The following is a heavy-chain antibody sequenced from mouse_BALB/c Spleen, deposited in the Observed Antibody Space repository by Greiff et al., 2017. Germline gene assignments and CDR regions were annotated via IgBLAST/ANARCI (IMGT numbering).Heavy chain of an antibody. CDR3: ARPIYYDHGRGFAY. J-gene: IGHJ3*01. D-gene: IGHD2-4*01. V-gene: IGHV1-69*01. CDR1: GYTFTDYW. CDR2: IDTSDSYT. Sequence: QVQLQQPGAELVMPGASVKMSCKASGYTFTDYWMHWVKQRPGQGLEWIGAIDTSDSYTSYNQKFKGKATLTVDESSSTAYMQLSSLTSEDSAVYYCARPIYYDHGRGFAYGGQGTLVTVSA.